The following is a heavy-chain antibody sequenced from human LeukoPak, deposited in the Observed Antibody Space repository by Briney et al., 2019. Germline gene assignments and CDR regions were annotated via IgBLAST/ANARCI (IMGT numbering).Heavy chain of an antibody. D-gene: IGHD2-8*01. J-gene: IGHJ4*02. CDR1: GGSFSGHY. CDR3: SRENGAFSPFGY. CDR2: ITHSGST. V-gene: IGHV4-34*01. Sequence: SETLSLTCAVYGGSFSGHYWTWIRQPPGKGLEWIGEITHSGSTNYNPSLESRVTVSLDKSKNQLSLNLTSVTAADTAVYYCSRENGAFSPFGYWGQGTLVTVLS.